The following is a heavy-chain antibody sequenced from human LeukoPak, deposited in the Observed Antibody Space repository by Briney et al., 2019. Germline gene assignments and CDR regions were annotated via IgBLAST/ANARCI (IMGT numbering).Heavy chain of an antibody. D-gene: IGHD3-9*01. J-gene: IGHJ4*02. CDR1: GGSISSSSYY. CDR2: IYYSWST. Sequence: SETLSLTCTVSGGSISSSSYYWGWLRQPPGKGLEWIGSIYYSWSTYSHPSLKARFTISVDTSKNQFSLKLSSVTAADTAVYYCATGSWDDILTGYFFPGVYWGEGTLGTVSS. CDR3: ATGSWDDILTGYFFPGVY. V-gene: IGHV4-39*07.